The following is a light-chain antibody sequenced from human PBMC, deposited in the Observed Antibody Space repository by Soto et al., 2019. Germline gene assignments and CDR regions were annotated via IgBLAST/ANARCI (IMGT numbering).Light chain of an antibody. CDR1: QDISSY. CDR3: QQSNSCPVT. J-gene: IGKJ4*01. CDR2: SAS. Sequence: DIQLTQSPAFLSTSVGDKVTITCRASQDISSYLAWYQQKPGKAPNLLIYSASTLQSGVPSRFSGSGSGTEFTLTISSLQPEDFATYFCQQSNSCPVTFGGGTKVEI. V-gene: IGKV1-9*01.